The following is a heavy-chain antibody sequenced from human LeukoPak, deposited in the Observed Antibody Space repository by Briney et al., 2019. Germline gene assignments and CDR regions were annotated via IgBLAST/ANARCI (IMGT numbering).Heavy chain of an antibody. CDR1: GFTFGDYA. Sequence: GGSLRLSCTASGFTFGDYAMSWFRQAPGKGLEWVGFIRSKAYGGTTEYAASVKGRFTISRDDSKSIAYLQMNSLKTEDTAVYYCTRDHTNYDSSGYYHGYYYGMDVWGQGTTVTVSS. J-gene: IGHJ6*02. D-gene: IGHD3-22*01. CDR2: IRSKAYGGTT. CDR3: TRDHTNYDSSGYYHGYYYGMDV. V-gene: IGHV3-49*03.